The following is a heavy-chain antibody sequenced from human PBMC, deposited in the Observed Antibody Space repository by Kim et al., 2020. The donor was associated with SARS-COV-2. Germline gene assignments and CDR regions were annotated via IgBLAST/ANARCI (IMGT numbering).Heavy chain of an antibody. J-gene: IGHJ4*02. V-gene: IGHV3-23*01. CDR3: AKEGMTTVTTADY. Sequence: YADTEKGRFTVSRDNSKNTLYLQMNSLRAEDTAVYYGAKEGMTTVTTADYWGQGTLVTVSS. D-gene: IGHD4-17*01.